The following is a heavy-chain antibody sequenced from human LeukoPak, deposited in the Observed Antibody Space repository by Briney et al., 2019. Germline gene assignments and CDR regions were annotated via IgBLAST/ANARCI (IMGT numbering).Heavy chain of an antibody. V-gene: IGHV3-30-3*01. CDR1: GFTFGSYA. CDR2: ISYDGSNK. J-gene: IGHJ4*02. CDR3: ARPPYGDYDGSPYYFDY. Sequence: GGSLRLSCAAPGFTFGSYAMHWVRQAPGKGLEWVAVISYDGSNKYYADPVKGRFTISRDNSKNTLYLQMNSLRAEDTAVYYCARPPYGDYDGSPYYFDYWGQGTLVTVSS. D-gene: IGHD4-17*01.